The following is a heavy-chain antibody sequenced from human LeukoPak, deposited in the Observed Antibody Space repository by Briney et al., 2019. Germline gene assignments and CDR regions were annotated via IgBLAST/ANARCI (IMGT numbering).Heavy chain of an antibody. D-gene: IGHD3-3*01. V-gene: IGHV3-48*04. J-gene: IGHJ6*03. CDR3: ARDFDFWSGCYYYMDV. CDR2: ISSSSSTI. CDR1: GFTFGSYS. Sequence: GGSLRLSCAASGFTFGSYSMNWVRQAPGKGLEWVSYISSSSSTIYYADSVKGRFTISRDNAKNSLYLQMNSLRAEDTAVYHCARDFDFWSGCYYYMDVWGKGTTVTVSS.